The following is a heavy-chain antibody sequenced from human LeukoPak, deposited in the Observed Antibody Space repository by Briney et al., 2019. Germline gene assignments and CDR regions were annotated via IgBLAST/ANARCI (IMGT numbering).Heavy chain of an antibody. D-gene: IGHD6-19*01. CDR3: ARDLEIGWSGYYFDY. V-gene: IGHV4-28*03. Sequence: PSDTLSLTCAVSGYSISSSNWWVWIRQPAGKGLEWIGRIYTSGSTNYNPSLKSRVTMSVDTSKNQFSLKLSSVTAADTAVYYCARDLEIGWSGYYFDYWGQGTLVTVSS. CDR1: GYSISSSNW. J-gene: IGHJ4*02. CDR2: IYTSGST.